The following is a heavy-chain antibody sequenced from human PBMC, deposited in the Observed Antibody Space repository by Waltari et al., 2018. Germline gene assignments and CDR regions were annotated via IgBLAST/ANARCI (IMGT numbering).Heavy chain of an antibody. J-gene: IGHJ6*03. CDR1: GFTVSSNY. CDR2: IYSGGST. Sequence: EVQLVETGGGLIQPGGSLRLSCAASGFTVSSNYMSWVRQAPGKGLEWVSVIYSGGSTYYADSVKGRFTSSRDNSKNTLYLQMNSLRAEDTAVYYCARGSYYYGSGSYLYYYYYYMDVWGKGTTVTVSS. CDR3: ARGSYYYGSGSYLYYYYYYMDV. D-gene: IGHD3-10*01. V-gene: IGHV3-53*02.